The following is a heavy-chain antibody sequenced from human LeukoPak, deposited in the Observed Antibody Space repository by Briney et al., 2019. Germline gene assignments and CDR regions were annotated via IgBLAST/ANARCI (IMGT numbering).Heavy chain of an antibody. CDR2: IIPIFGTA. CDR3: ARYSSGYSYWYFDL. J-gene: IGHJ2*01. CDR1: GGTFSSYA. Sequence: GSSVNVSCKASGGTFSSYAISWVRQAPGQGLEWMGRIIPIFGTANYAQKFQGRVTITADKSTSTAYMELSSLRSEDTAVYYCARYSSGYSYWYFDLWGRGTLVTVSS. V-gene: IGHV1-69*06. D-gene: IGHD6-19*01.